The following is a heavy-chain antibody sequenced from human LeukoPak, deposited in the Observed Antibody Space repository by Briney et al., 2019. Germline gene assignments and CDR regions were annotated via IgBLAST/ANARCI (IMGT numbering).Heavy chain of an antibody. CDR1: GFTFDDYT. CDR3: AREAVAGTSKGRYYYYYYMDV. D-gene: IGHD6-19*01. J-gene: IGHJ6*03. V-gene: IGHV3-43*01. Sequence: GGSLRLSCAASGFTFDDYTMHWVRQAPGKGLEWVSLISWDGGSTYYADSVKGRFTISRDNAKNSLYLQMNSLRAEDTAVYYCAREAVAGTSKGRYYYYYYMDVWGKGTTVTISS. CDR2: ISWDGGST.